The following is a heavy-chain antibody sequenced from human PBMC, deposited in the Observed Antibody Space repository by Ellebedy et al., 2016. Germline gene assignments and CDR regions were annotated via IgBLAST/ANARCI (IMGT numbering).Heavy chain of an antibody. V-gene: IGHV4-59*01. CDR2: VYYSGTP. J-gene: IGHJ6*02. D-gene: IGHD2-15*01. CDR1: GGSISGYY. Sequence: SETLSLXXTVSGGSISGYYWSWVRQPPGKGMEWIGYVYYSGTPNYNPSLKSRVTISLDRSNNQFSLKLTSVTAADTAVYYCSRGYWSGGRCYAYGMDVWGQGTTVTVSS. CDR3: SRGYWSGGRCYAYGMDV.